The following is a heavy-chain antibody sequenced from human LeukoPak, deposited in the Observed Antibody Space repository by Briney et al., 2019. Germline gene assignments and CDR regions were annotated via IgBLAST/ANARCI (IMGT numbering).Heavy chain of an antibody. J-gene: IGHJ4*02. V-gene: IGHV3-30*04. CDR2: ISYDGSIK. CDR3: ARDPMVRGVIPAFDY. CDR1: GFTFSSYA. D-gene: IGHD3-10*01. Sequence: PGRSLRLSCAASGFTFSSYAMHWVRQAPGKGLEWVAVISYDGSIKYYADSVKGRFTISRDNSKNTLYLQMNSLRAEDTAVYYCARDPMVRGVIPAFDYWGQGTLVTVSS.